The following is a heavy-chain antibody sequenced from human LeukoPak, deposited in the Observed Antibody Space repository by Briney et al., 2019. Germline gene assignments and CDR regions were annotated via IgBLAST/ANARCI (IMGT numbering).Heavy chain of an antibody. J-gene: IGHJ6*02. CDR3: AKAHSPYCSSTSCYSASYYYYYGMDV. V-gene: IGHV3-23*01. Sequence: GGSLRLSCAASGFTFSSYAMSWVRQAPGKGLEWVSAISGSGGSTYYADSVKGRFTISRVNSKNTLYLQMNSLRAEDTAVYYCAKAHSPYCSSTSCYSASYYYYYGMDVWGQGTTVTVSS. CDR1: GFTFSSYA. D-gene: IGHD2-2*01. CDR2: ISGSGGST.